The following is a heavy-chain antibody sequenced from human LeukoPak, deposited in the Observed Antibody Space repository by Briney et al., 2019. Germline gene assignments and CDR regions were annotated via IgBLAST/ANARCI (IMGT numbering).Heavy chain of an antibody. D-gene: IGHD3-22*01. Sequence: GASVKLSCKASGYTFAAYYIHWVRQTPGQRLEWVGWINPNNGGTNYAQNFQGRATMTRDTYITTAYMELTKLRSDDTAVYYCARDHYDSSGHFDSWGQGTLVTVSS. CDR2: INPNNGGT. J-gene: IGHJ4*02. V-gene: IGHV1-2*02. CDR1: GYTFAAYY. CDR3: ARDHYDSSGHFDS.